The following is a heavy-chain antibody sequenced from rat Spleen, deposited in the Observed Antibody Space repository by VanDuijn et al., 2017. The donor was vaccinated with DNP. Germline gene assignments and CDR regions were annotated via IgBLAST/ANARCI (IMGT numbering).Heavy chain of an antibody. D-gene: IGHD1-1*01. CDR3: XXGGXXXWFXX. V-gene: IGHV3-1*01. J-gene: IGHJ3*01. Sequence: EVQLQESGPGLVKPAQSLSLTCSVTGYSITSNYWAWIRKFPGNKMEWMGYISYSGSTSYNPTIKMQISIPRXTPKNQYLLQCKSVXXXDTXXXYXXXGGXXXWFXXXGQGTLXXVS. CDR1: GYSITSNY. CDR2: ISYSGST.